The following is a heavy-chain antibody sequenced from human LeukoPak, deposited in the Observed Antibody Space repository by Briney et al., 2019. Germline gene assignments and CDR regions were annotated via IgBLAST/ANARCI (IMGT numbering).Heavy chain of an antibody. CDR3: AREAHSSGWWAHRNYFDY. D-gene: IGHD6-19*01. Sequence: SVKVSFKASGGTFSSYAISWVRQAPGQGLEWMGRIIPILGIANYAQKFQGRVTITADKSTSTAYMELSSLRSEDTAVYYCAREAHSSGWWAHRNYFDYWGQGTLVTVSS. CDR2: IIPILGIA. J-gene: IGHJ4*02. V-gene: IGHV1-69*04. CDR1: GGTFSSYA.